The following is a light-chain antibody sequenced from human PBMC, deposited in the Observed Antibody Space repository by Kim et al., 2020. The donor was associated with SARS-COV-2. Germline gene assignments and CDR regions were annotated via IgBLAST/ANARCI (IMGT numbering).Light chain of an antibody. V-gene: IGLV4-60*03. CDR2: LEGSGSY. CDR1: SGHNSYI. Sequence: SSVKLTCTLSSGHNSYIIAWHQQQPGKAPRYCMKLEGSGSYNKGSGVPDRFSGSSSGADRYLTISNLQSEDEADYYCETWDSYTRVFGGGTQLTVL. CDR3: ETWDSYTRV. J-gene: IGLJ3*02.